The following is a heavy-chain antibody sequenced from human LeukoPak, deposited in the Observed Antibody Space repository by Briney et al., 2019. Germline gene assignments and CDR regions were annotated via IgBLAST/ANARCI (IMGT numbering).Heavy chain of an antibody. CDR2: INHSGST. CDR3: ARATVAVTGGDALDV. CDR1: GFTVSSNY. J-gene: IGHJ3*01. V-gene: IGHV4-34*01. D-gene: IGHD6-19*01. Sequence: GSLRLSCAASGFTVSSNYVSWVRQPPGKGLEWIGEINHSGSTNYNPSLKSRVSISVDTSKNQFSLNLISVTAADTAVYYCARATVAVTGGDALDVWGQGTMVTVSS.